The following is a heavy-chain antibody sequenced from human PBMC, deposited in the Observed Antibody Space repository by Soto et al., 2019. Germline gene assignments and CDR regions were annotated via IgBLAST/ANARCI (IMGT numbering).Heavy chain of an antibody. V-gene: IGHV3-48*02. CDR1: GFTFSSYS. Sequence: GGSLRLSCAASGFTFSSYSMNWVRQAPGKGLEWVSYISSSSSTIYYADSVKGRFTISRDNAKNSLYLQMNSLRDEDTAVYYCSRGGGSYYRNAFDISSQGTIVTVSS. CDR2: ISSSSSTI. J-gene: IGHJ3*02. CDR3: SRGGGSYYRNAFDI. D-gene: IGHD1-26*01.